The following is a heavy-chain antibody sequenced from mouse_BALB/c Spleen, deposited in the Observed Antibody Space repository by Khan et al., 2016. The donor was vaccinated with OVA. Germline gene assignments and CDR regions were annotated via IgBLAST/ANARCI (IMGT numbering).Heavy chain of an antibody. Sequence: EVQLQEPGPDLVKPSPELLLTCTVTGYSITRGYSWYWIGQFVGNILEWMGYIKYRGSSNDNPSLKSRISSTRDTSKNQVFLRLNSVTAEDTGTYYCARFLYDYDAFDYWGQGTTLTVSS. CDR3: ARFLYDYDAFDY. CDR1: GYSITRGYS. V-gene: IGHV3-1*02. J-gene: IGHJ2*01. D-gene: IGHD2-4*01. CDR2: IKYRGSS.